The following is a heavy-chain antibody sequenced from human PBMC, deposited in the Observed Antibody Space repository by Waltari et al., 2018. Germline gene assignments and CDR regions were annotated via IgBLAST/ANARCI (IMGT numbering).Heavy chain of an antibody. V-gene: IGHV1-69*13. D-gene: IGHD5-12*01. Sequence: QVQLVQSGAEVKKPGSSVKVSCKASGGTFSSYAISWVRQAPGQGLEWMGGIIPIFGTANYAQKFQGRVTITADESTSTAYMELSSLRSEDTAVYYCARDKGQRDGYNYRAFDIWGQGTMVTVSS. J-gene: IGHJ3*02. CDR3: ARDKGQRDGYNYRAFDI. CDR1: GGTFSSYA. CDR2: IIPIFGTA.